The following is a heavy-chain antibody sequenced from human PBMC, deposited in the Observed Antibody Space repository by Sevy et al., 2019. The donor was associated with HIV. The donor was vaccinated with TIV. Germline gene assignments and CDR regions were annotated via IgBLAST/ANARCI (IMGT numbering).Heavy chain of an antibody. CDR3: ARDLPPSATTVAHFDY. V-gene: IGHV3-11*04. CDR2: ITNSGSAE. Sequence: LSLTCAVYGGSFSGYYWSWIRQPPGKGLEWVSYITNSGSAEYYSDSVRGRFTISRDNTKNSLYLQMNSLRAEDTALYYCARDLPPSATTVAHFDYWGRGTLVTVSS. D-gene: IGHD4-17*01. J-gene: IGHJ4*02. CDR1: GGSFSGYY.